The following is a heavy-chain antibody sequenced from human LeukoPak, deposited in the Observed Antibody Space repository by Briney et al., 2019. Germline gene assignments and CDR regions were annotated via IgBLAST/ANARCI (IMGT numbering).Heavy chain of an antibody. Sequence: SETLSLTCAVYGGSFSGYYWSWIRQPPGKGLEWIGEISHSGSTNYNPSLKSRVTMSVDTSKNQFSLKLSSVTAADTAVYYCARMGKGVLRYCGGDCYVYYFDYWGQGTLVTVSS. D-gene: IGHD2-21*01. CDR3: ARMGKGVLRYCGGDCYVYYFDY. CDR1: GGSFSGYY. J-gene: IGHJ4*02. V-gene: IGHV4-34*01. CDR2: ISHSGST.